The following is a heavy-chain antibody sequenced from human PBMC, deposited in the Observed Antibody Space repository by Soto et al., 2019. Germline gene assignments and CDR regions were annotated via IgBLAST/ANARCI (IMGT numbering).Heavy chain of an antibody. CDR1: GFIFSGSA. V-gene: IGHV3-73*01. CDR3: IRGGSPYYYDY. J-gene: IGHJ4*02. Sequence: EVQLVESGGGLVQPGGSVKLSCAASGFIFSGSAEHWVRQASGKGLEWVGRILSKAGNYATAYPASMKGRFTISRDDSENTAFLQMNSLKTEDTAVYYCIRGGSPYYYDYWGQGTLVAVSS. CDR2: ILSKAGNYAT.